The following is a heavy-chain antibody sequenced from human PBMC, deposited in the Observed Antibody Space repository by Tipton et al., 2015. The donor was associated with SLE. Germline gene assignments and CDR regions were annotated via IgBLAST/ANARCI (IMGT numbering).Heavy chain of an antibody. CDR3: AGYGDYFAFDI. CDR1: GFTFSSYA. V-gene: IGHV4-34*08. Sequence: LRLSCAASGFTFSSYAMSWVRQAPGKGLEWIGEINHSGSTNYNPSLKSRVTISVDTSKNQFSLKLSSVTAADTAVYYCAGYGDYFAFDIWGQGTMVTVSS. J-gene: IGHJ3*02. D-gene: IGHD4-17*01. CDR2: INHSGST.